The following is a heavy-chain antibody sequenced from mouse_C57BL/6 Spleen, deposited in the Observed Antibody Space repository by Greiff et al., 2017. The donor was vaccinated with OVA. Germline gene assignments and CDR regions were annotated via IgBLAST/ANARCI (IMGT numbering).Heavy chain of an antibody. V-gene: IGHV1-69*01. CDR3: ARGGLPRSSYYFDY. CDR1: GYTFTSYW. J-gene: IGHJ2*01. Sequence: QVQLQQPGAELVMPGASVKLSCKASGYTFTSYWMHWVKQRPGQGLEWIGEIDPSDSYTNYNQKFKGKSTLTVDKSSSTAYMQLSSLTSEDSAVYYCARGGLPRSSYYFDYWGQGTTLTVSS. CDR2: IDPSDSYT. D-gene: IGHD1-1*01.